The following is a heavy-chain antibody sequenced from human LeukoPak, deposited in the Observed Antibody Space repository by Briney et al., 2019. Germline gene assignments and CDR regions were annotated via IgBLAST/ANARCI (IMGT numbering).Heavy chain of an antibody. CDR2: INPNSGVT. Sequence: GASVKVSCKASGYTFTGYYMHWVRQAPGQGLEWMGWINPNSGVTDFAQKFQGRVTMTRDTSISTAYMELSRLTSDDTAVYYCAREYYYDSSGLQGYWGQGTLVTVSS. V-gene: IGHV1-2*02. J-gene: IGHJ4*02. D-gene: IGHD3-22*01. CDR1: GYTFTGYY. CDR3: AREYYYDSSGLQGY.